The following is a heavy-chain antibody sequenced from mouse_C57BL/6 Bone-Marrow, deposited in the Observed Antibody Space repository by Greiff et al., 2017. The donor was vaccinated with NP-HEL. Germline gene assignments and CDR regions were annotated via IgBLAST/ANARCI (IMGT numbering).Heavy chain of an antibody. CDR1: GYTFTSYW. V-gene: IGHV1-50*01. CDR2: IDPSDSYT. J-gene: IGHJ1*03. CDR3: ARRGYSWYFEV. Sequence: QVQLKQSGAELVKPGASVKLSCKASGYTFTSYWMQWVKQRPGQGLEWIGEIDPSDSYTNYNQKFKGKATLTVDTSSSTAYMQLSSLTSEDSAVYYCARRGYSWYFEVWGTGTTVTVAS. D-gene: IGHD2-12*01.